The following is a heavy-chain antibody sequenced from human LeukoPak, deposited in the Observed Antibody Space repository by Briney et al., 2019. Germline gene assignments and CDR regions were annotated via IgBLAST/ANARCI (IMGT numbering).Heavy chain of an antibody. D-gene: IGHD3-3*01. Sequence: PGGSLRLSCAASEITFSRSWMSWVRQAPGKGLEWVASINQDGSEKYHVDSVRGRFTISRDNAKNSLYLQMNSLRVEDTALYYCATYHYDFWAGYENPFDYWGQGTLVTVSS. CDR2: INQDGSEK. CDR1: EITFSRSW. J-gene: IGHJ4*02. V-gene: IGHV3-7*02. CDR3: ATYHYDFWAGYENPFDY.